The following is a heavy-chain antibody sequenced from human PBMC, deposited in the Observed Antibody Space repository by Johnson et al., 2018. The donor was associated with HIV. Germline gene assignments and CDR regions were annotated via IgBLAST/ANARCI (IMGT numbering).Heavy chain of an antibody. Sequence: QVQLVESGGGVVQPGGSLRLSCAASGFTFSSYAMHWVRQAPAKGLEWVAVISYDGSNEYYADSVKGRFTISRDNSKNTLYLQMSSLRAGDTAVYYCARDVTKDAFDIWGQGTMVTVSS. CDR3: ARDVTKDAFDI. J-gene: IGHJ3*02. D-gene: IGHD4-17*01. CDR1: GFTFSSYA. V-gene: IGHV3-30*04. CDR2: ISYDGSNE.